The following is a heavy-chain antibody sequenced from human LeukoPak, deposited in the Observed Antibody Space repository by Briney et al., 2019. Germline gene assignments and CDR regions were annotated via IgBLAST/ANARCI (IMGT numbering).Heavy chain of an antibody. Sequence: ASVKVSCKASGYTFTSYDINWVRQAPGQGLEWMGWINTNNGNTNYAQMLQGRVTMTTDTSTSTAYMELRSLRSDDTAVYYCASAVSMVREHSLDYWGQGTLVTVSS. CDR2: INTNNGNT. V-gene: IGHV1-18*01. CDR1: GYTFTSYD. D-gene: IGHD3-10*01. J-gene: IGHJ4*02. CDR3: ASAVSMVREHSLDY.